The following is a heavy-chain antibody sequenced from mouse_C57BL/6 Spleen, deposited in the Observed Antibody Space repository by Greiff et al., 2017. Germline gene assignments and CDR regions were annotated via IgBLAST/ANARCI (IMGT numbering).Heavy chain of an antibody. J-gene: IGHJ4*01. CDR1: GFTFSDYG. CDR2: ISSGSSTI. D-gene: IGHD2-12*01. Sequence: EVHLVESGGGLVKPGGSLKLSCAASGFTFSDYGMHWVRQAPEKGLEWVAYISSGSSTIYYADTGKGRFTISRDNAKNTLFLQMTSLRSEDTAMYYGARGYYSHYNAMDYWVKEPQSPSPQ. V-gene: IGHV5-17*01. CDR3: ARGYYSHYNAMDY.